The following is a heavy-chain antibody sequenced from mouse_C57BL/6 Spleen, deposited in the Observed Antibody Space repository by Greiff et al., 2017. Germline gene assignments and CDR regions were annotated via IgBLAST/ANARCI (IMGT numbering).Heavy chain of an antibody. CDR2: IHPNSGST. CDR1: GYTFTSYW. D-gene: IGHD1-1*01. V-gene: IGHV1-64*01. CDR3: ASQGDYYGSSYNFDY. Sequence: QVQLQQPGAELVKPGASVKLSCKASGYTFTSYWMHWVKQRPGQGLEWIGMIHPNSGSTNNNEKFKSKATLTVDKSSSTAYMQLSSLTSEDSAVYYCASQGDYYGSSYNFDYWGQGTTLTVSS. J-gene: IGHJ2*01.